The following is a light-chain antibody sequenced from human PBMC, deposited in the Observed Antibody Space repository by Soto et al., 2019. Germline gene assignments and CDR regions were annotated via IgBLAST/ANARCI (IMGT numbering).Light chain of an antibody. V-gene: IGKV3-11*01. CDR1: QSVSRY. Sequence: EIVMTQSPVTLSLSPGERATLSCRASQSVSRYLAWYQHKPDQAPRLLIYDAFNRATGIPARFSGSGSGTDFTLTISSLEPEDFVVYYCQQRSNWPITFGQGTRLEI. CDR3: QQRSNWPIT. J-gene: IGKJ5*01. CDR2: DAF.